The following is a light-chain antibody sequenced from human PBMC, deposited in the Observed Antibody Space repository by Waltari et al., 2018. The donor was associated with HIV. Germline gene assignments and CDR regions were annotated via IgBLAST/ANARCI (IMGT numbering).Light chain of an antibody. Sequence: EIVLTQSQGTRSLSPGERATLSCRASQSISSTHFAWHQQKPVHAPRLLIYGASTRATGIPDRFSGSWSGTDFTLTISRLEPEDFAVYYCHQYGRSPQTFGQGTKVEIK. J-gene: IGKJ1*01. V-gene: IGKV3-20*01. CDR3: HQYGRSPQT. CDR1: QSISSTH. CDR2: GAS.